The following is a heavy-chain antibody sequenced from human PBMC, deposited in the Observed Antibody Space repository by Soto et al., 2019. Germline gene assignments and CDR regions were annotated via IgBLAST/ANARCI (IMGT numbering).Heavy chain of an antibody. Sequence: GGSLRLSCAASGFTFSSYAMSWVRQAPGKGLEWVSAISGSGGSTYYADSVKGRFTISRDNSKNTLYLQMNSLRAEDTAVYYCAKLYSGYSYGDNAYDIWGQGNLVTVAS. CDR1: GFTFSSYA. D-gene: IGHD5-18*01. CDR2: ISGSGGST. J-gene: IGHJ1*01. CDR3: AKLYSGYSYGDNAYDI. V-gene: IGHV3-23*01.